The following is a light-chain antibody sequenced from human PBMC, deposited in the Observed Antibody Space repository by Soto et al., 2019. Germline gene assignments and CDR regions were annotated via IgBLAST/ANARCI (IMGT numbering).Light chain of an antibody. Sequence: QPRSMYGASGQSPSIDCTGSSSYVGGYNYVSWYQQHPGKAPKLMIYDVSNRPSGVSNRFSGSKSGNTASLTISGLQAEDEADYYCSSYTRSSFLLGFGAGI. CDR2: DVS. J-gene: IGLJ1*01. CDR3: SSYTRSSFLLG. CDR1: SSYVGGYNY. V-gene: IGLV2-14*01.